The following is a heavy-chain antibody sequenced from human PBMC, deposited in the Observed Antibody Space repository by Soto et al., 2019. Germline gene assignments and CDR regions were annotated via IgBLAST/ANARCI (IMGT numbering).Heavy chain of an antibody. CDR3: ARPLAAAGTKNWFDP. V-gene: IGHV4-39*01. D-gene: IGHD6-13*01. Sequence: PSETLSLTCTVSGGSISSSSYYWGWIRQPPGKGLEWIGSIYYSGSTYYNPSLKSRVTISVDTSKNQFSLKLSSVTAADTAVYYCARPLAAAGTKNWFDPWAREPWSPSPQ. CDR2: IYYSGST. J-gene: IGHJ5*02. CDR1: GGSISSSSYY.